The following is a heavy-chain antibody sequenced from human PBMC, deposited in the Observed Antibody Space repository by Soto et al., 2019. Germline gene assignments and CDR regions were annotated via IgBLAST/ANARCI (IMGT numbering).Heavy chain of an antibody. CDR2: ISGSGVT. CDR3: AKDSRRFDY. Sequence: GGSLRLSCAASGFSFSINAMSWVRQAPGKGLEWVSVISGSGVTYYADSVKGRFTISRDNSKNTLYLQMNSLRAEDTAVYYCAKDSRRFDYWGQGTLVTVSS. V-gene: IGHV3-23*01. CDR1: GFSFSINA. J-gene: IGHJ4*02.